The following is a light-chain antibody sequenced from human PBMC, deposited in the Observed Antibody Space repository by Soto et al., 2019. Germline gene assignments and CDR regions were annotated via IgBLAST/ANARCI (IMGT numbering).Light chain of an antibody. CDR3: QQYNSWPRT. Sequence: EIVMTQSPGTLSVSPGEGATLSCRASQSVSSDLAWIQQKPGQAPRLLIYGASTRATGIPARFSGSGSGTEFTLTISSLQPEDSAVYSCQQYNSWPRTFGQGTKVEIK. CDR1: QSVSSD. CDR2: GAS. J-gene: IGKJ1*01. V-gene: IGKV3-15*01.